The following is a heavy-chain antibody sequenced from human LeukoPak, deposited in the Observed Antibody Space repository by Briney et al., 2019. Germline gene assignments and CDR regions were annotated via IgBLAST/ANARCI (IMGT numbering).Heavy chain of an antibody. J-gene: IGHJ4*02. CDR1: GGTFSSYA. CDR3: AREALATIAVAYYFYY. V-gene: IGHV1-69*05. D-gene: IGHD6-19*01. Sequence: SVKVSCKASGGTFSSYAISWVRQAPGQGLEWMGRIIPIFGTANYAQKFQGRVTITTDESTSTAYMELSSLRSEDTAVCYCAREALATIAVAYYFYYWGQGTLLTVST. CDR2: IIPIFGTA.